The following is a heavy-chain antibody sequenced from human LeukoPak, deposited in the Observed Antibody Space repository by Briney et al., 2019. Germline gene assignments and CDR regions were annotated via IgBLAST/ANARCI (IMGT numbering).Heavy chain of an antibody. D-gene: IGHD3-22*01. V-gene: IGHV5-51*01. CDR2: IYPGDSDT. J-gene: IGHJ1*01. Sequence: GESLKISCKGSGYSFTSYWIAWVRQMPGKGLEWMGIIYPGDSDTRYSPSFQGQVTISADKSISTAYLQWSSLKASDTAMYYSARQGYDSSGYYYDFQHWGQGTLVTVSS. CDR1: GYSFTSYW. CDR3: ARQGYDSSGYYYDFQH.